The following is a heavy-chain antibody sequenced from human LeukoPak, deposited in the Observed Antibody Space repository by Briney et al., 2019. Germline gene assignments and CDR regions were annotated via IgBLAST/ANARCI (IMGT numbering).Heavy chain of an antibody. Sequence: WASVKVSCKASGYSFSSYGISWVRQAPGQGLEWMGWITAYNGNTNYAQKLQGRVTMTTDTSTSTAYMELRSLRSDDTAVYYCARDRGANWGSWYFDLWGRGTLVTVSS. J-gene: IGHJ2*01. CDR3: ARDRGANWGSWYFDL. V-gene: IGHV1-18*01. CDR2: ITAYNGNT. CDR1: GYSFSSYG. D-gene: IGHD7-27*01.